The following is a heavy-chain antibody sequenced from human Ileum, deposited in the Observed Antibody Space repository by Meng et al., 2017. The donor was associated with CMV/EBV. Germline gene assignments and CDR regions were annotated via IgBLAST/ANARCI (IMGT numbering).Heavy chain of an antibody. CDR3: ARDLTNKWFYY. CDR1: GDPISSGSHS. D-gene: IGHD1-26*01. J-gene: IGHJ4*02. Sequence: MQVPESGPGLVKPAETLSLTCTASGDPISSGSHSWAWVRQPPGKRLEWIGSMYFSGIADYNPSLKSRVIISLHATQKQFSLRLTSVTAADSAVYFCARDLTNKWFYYWGQGTLVTVSS. CDR2: MYFSGIA. V-gene: IGHV4-39*07.